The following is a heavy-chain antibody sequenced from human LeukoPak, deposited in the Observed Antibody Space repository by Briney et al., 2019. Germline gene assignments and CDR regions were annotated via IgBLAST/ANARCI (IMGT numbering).Heavy chain of an antibody. Sequence: SETLSLTCTVSGGSFSSYYWTWIRQPAGKGLEWIGHIYTSGSTNYNPSLKSRVTMSVDTSKNQFSLKLSSVTAADTAVYYCARALYYYDSSGYNSRRADAFDIWGQGTMVTVSS. D-gene: IGHD3-22*01. V-gene: IGHV4-4*07. CDR1: GGSFSSYY. CDR3: ARALYYYDSSGYNSRRADAFDI. CDR2: IYTSGST. J-gene: IGHJ3*02.